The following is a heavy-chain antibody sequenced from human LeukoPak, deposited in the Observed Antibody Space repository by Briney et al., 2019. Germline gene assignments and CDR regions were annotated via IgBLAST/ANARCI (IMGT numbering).Heavy chain of an antibody. CDR3: ARVMGELSSYYFDY. CDR1: GYPSTIINYY. J-gene: IGHJ4*02. V-gene: IGHV4-39*07. D-gene: IGHD3-16*02. Sequence: SETLSLTCAVSGYPSTIINYYWGWIRQPPGKGLEWIGTVYSSGSTYYNPSLKSRVTISVDTSKNQSSLKLSSVTAADTAVYYCARVMGELSSYYFDYWGQGTLVTVSS. CDR2: VYSSGST.